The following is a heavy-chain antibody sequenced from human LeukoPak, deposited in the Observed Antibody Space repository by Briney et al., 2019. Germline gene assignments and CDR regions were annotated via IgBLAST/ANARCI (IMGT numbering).Heavy chain of an antibody. V-gene: IGHV1-46*01. Sequence: GASVKVSCKASGYTFTSYYMHWVRQAPGQGLGWMGIINPSGGSTSYAQKFQGRVTMTRDTSTSTVYMELSSLRSEDTAVYYCARPKYYYDSSGYYPLDYWGQGTLVTVSS. CDR3: ARPKYYYDSSGYYPLDY. J-gene: IGHJ4*02. CDR1: GYTFTSYY. D-gene: IGHD3-22*01. CDR2: INPSGGST.